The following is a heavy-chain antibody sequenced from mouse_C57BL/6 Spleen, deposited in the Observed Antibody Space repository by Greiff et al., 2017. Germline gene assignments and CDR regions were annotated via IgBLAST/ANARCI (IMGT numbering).Heavy chain of an antibody. Sequence: VKLVESGAELVKPGASVKISCKASGYAFSSYWMNWVKQRPGKGLEWIGQIYPGDGDTNYNGKFKGKATLTADKSSSTAYMQLSSLTSEDSAVYFCARSGDYYGSSHWYFDVWGTGTTVTVSS. D-gene: IGHD1-1*01. CDR2: IYPGDGDT. CDR1: GYAFSSYW. J-gene: IGHJ1*03. V-gene: IGHV1-80*01. CDR3: ARSGDYYGSSHWYFDV.